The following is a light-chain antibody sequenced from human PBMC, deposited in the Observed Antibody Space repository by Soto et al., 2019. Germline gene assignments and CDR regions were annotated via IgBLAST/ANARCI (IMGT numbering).Light chain of an antibody. V-gene: IGKV1-5*03. J-gene: IGKJ1*01. Sequence: DILMTQSPSTLSGSVGEGATLTCRVSQSIRSSLAWYQQRPGKAPRLLMYSASTRDGGIPSRFTGSGSGTEFTLTISSLQPDDFATYYCQHFNNYSETFGQGTKVDIK. CDR3: QHFNNYSET. CDR2: SAS. CDR1: QSIRSS.